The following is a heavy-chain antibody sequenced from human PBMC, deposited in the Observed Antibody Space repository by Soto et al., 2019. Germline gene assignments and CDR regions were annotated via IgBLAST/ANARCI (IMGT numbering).Heavy chain of an antibody. CDR3: ATQIDTVMVFRD. Sequence: QVQLVQSGAEVKKPGASVKVSCKASDKTFLSYGISWVRQGPGQVLEWMGWISPYNGNTNYAQKLQGRVTMTTHTSTSTAYRELRSLRSEHTTVYYCATQIDTVMVFRDWGQGTLVTVSS. CDR2: ISPYNGNT. CDR1: DKTFLSYG. V-gene: IGHV1-18*01. D-gene: IGHD5-18*01. J-gene: IGHJ4*02.